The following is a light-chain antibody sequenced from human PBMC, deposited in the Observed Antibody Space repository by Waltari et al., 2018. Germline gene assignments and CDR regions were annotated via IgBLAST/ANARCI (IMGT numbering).Light chain of an antibody. Sequence: QAVVTQEPSLTVSPGGTVTLTCGSNTGPDTNDNFPYWFQPKPGHAPRALIYDGTNRHSWTPARFSGSLVGGKAALTLSGAQPEDETVYYCLLSYAGARVFGGGTKLTVL. CDR2: DGT. CDR3: LLSYAGARV. J-gene: IGLJ3*02. CDR1: TGPDTNDNF. V-gene: IGLV7-46*01.